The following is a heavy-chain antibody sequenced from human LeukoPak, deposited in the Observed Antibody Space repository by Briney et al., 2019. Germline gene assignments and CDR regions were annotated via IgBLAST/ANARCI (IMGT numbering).Heavy chain of an antibody. CDR1: GFIVSSSY. Sequence: GGSLRLSCAASGFIVSSSYMGWVRQAPGKGLEWVSVIYSSGSTYYPDSVKGRFTISRDESKNTLYLQMNSLRAEDTAVYYCTRLAVAYFDSWGQGTLVTVSS. CDR3: TRLAVAYFDS. J-gene: IGHJ4*02. V-gene: IGHV3-66*04. D-gene: IGHD6-19*01. CDR2: IYSSGST.